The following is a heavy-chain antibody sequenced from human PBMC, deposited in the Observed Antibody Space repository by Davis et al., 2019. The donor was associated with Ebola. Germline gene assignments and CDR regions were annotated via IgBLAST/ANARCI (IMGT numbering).Heavy chain of an antibody. Sequence: GESLKISCAASGFTFSSNSMNWVRQAPGKGLEWVSFISSSSNYIYYADSVKGRFTVSRDNSKNTLLLQMHSLRVEDTAVYYCARGLWEEFDQWGQGTPVTVSS. CDR1: GFTFSSNS. CDR3: ARGLWEEFDQ. D-gene: IGHD1-26*01. CDR2: ISSSSNYI. V-gene: IGHV3-21*04. J-gene: IGHJ4*02.